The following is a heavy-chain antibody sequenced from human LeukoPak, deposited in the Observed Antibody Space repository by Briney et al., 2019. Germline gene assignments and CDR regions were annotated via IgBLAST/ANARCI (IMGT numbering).Heavy chain of an antibody. Sequence: ASVRVSCKTSGYSFTDYHVHWVRQAPGQGLEWMGIINPSGGSTSYAQKFQGRVTMTRDTSTSTVYMELSSLRSEDTAVYYCARVGQAVAGRTFDYWGQGTLVTVSS. V-gene: IGHV1-46*01. CDR2: INPSGGST. CDR3: ARVGQAVAGRTFDY. D-gene: IGHD6-19*01. CDR1: GYSFTDYH. J-gene: IGHJ4*02.